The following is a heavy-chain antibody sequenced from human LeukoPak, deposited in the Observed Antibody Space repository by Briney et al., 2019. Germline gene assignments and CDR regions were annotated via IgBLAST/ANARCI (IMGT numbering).Heavy chain of an antibody. CDR2: SNPNTGCT. D-gene: IGHD1-26*01. CDR1: GYTFTGYY. Sequence: GASVKVSCKASGYTFTGYYMHWVRQAPGRGLQWMGWSNPNTGCTNYAQRFQGRVNLTRDTSISTAYMELSRLRYDDTAVYYCARGGATSETSYSAFDIWGQGTMVTVSS. J-gene: IGHJ3*02. V-gene: IGHV1-2*02. CDR3: ARGGATSETSYSAFDI.